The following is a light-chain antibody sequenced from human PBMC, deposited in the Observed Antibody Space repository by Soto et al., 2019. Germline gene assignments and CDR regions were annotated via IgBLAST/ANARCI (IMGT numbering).Light chain of an antibody. V-gene: IGLV2-14*01. J-gene: IGLJ3*02. CDR3: SSYTSSSTRV. Sequence: QSALTQPASVSGSPGQSITISCTGTSSDVGGYNYVSWYQQHPGKAPKLMIYEVSNRPSGVSKRFSGSKCGNTASLTISGLQAEDEADYYCSSYTSSSTRVFGGGTKLTVL. CDR1: SSDVGGYNY. CDR2: EVS.